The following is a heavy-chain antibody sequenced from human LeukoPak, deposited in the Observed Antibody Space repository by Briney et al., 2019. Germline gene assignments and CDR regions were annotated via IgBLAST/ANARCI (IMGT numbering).Heavy chain of an antibody. J-gene: IGHJ4*02. CDR2: ISGSGGST. CDR3: AKAPSVTGYSGYDYLPFDY. V-gene: IGHV3-23*01. CDR1: GLTFSSYA. D-gene: IGHD5-12*01. Sequence: GLSLRPSCAASGLTFSSYAMSYVRQAPRKWLEWVSAISGSGGSTYYADSVKGRFTISRDNSKKTLYLQMNSLRGEDTAVYYCAKAPSVTGYSGYDYLPFDYWGQGTLVTVSS.